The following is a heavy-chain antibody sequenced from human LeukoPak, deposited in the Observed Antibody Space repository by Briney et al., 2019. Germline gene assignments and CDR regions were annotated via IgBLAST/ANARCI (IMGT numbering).Heavy chain of an antibody. Sequence: PGGSLRLSCAASGFTFSSYGMHEVRQAPGKGLEWVAVIWYDGSNKYYADSVKGRFTISRDNSKNTLYLQMNSLRAEDTAVYYCARDLHSYGYAGDYWGQGTLVTVSS. J-gene: IGHJ4*02. CDR3: ARDLHSYGYAGDY. V-gene: IGHV3-33*01. CDR2: IWYDGSNK. CDR1: GFTFSSYG. D-gene: IGHD5-18*01.